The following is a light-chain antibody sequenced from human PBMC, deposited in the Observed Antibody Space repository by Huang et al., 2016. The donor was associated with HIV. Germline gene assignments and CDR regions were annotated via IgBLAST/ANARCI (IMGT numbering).Light chain of an antibody. Sequence: DIVMTQSPDSLAVSLVERATINCRSSQTFLYGSTKRNYLAWYQQKPRQPPKLVICWASTRESGVPDRVSGSGSATNFSLTIISLQAEDVAVYYCQQYYTLPYTFGQGTRLQIK. CDR3: QQYYTLPYT. CDR2: WAS. CDR1: QTFLYGSTKRNY. V-gene: IGKV4-1*01. J-gene: IGKJ2*01.